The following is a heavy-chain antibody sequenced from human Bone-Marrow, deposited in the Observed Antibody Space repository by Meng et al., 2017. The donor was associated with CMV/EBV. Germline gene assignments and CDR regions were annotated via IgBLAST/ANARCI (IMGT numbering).Heavy chain of an antibody. CDR2: IYYSGST. D-gene: IGHD2-2*01. CDR1: GGPISSYY. CDR3: ARGPVVVPASRRSYYYGMDV. V-gene: IGHV4-59*12. Sequence: GSLRLSCTVSGGPISSYYWSWIRQPPGKGLEWIGYIYYSGSTNYNPSLKSRVTISVDTSKNQFSLKLSSVTAADTAVYYCARGPVVVPASRRSYYYGMDVWGQGTTVTVSS. J-gene: IGHJ6*02.